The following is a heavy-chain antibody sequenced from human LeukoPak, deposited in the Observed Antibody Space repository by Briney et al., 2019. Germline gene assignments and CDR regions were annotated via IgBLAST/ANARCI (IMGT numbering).Heavy chain of an antibody. V-gene: IGHV3-74*01. CDR3: ACGSGSFFDS. CDR2: INSDGSST. J-gene: IGHJ4*02. CDR1: GFTFTSYW. D-gene: IGHD3-10*01. Sequence: GGTLRLSCAASGFTFTSYWMHRVRQSPGKELVWVSRINSDGSSTVYADSVKGRFSISRDNAKNTLYLQMNSLRAEDTAVYYCACGSGSFFDSWGQGTLVTVSS.